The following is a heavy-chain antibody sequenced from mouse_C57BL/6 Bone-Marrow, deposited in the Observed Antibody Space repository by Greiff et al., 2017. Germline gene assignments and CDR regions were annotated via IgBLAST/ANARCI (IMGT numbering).Heavy chain of an antibody. V-gene: IGHV1-78*01. CDR1: GYTFTDHT. J-gene: IGHJ1*03. D-gene: IGHD1-1*01. Sequence: VKLMESDAELVKPGASVTISCKVSGYTFTDHTIHWMKQRPVQGLEWIGYIYPRDGSTKYNEKFKGKATLTADKSSSTAYMQLNSLTSEDSAVYCCATGYYGRDFGVWGTGTTVTVSS. CDR3: ATGYYGRDFGV. CDR2: IYPRDGST.